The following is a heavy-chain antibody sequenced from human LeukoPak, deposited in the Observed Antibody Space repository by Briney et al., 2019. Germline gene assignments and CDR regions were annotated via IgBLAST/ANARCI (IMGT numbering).Heavy chain of an antibody. J-gene: IGHJ4*02. CDR2: IYHSGST. Sequence: PSETLSLTCAVSGYSISSGYYWGWIRQPPVKGLEWIGSIYHSGSTYYNPSLKSRVTISVDTSKNQFSLKLSSVTAADTAVDYCARQGGGDWNLDYWGQGTLVTVSS. V-gene: IGHV4-38-2*01. D-gene: IGHD2-21*02. CDR1: GYSISSGYY. CDR3: ARQGGGDWNLDY.